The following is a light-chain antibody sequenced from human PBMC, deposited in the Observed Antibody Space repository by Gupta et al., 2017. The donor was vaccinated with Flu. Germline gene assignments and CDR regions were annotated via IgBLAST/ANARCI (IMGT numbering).Light chain of an antibody. J-gene: IGKJ4*01. V-gene: IGKV1-33*01. CDR1: QDISNY. Sequence: PSSLSASVGDRVTITCQASQDISNYLNWYQQKPGKAPKLLIYDASNLETGVPSRFSGSGSGTDFTFTISSLQPEDFATYYCQRDDNLPLTFGGGTKVEIK. CDR3: QRDDNLPLT. CDR2: DAS.